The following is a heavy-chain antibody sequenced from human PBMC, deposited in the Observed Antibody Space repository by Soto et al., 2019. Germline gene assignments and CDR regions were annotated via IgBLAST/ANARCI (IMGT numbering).Heavy chain of an antibody. CDR2: ISYDGSNK. CDR1: GFTFSSYA. CDR3: ARAEGVPARYYYYGMDV. J-gene: IGHJ6*02. V-gene: IGHV3-30-3*01. D-gene: IGHD2-2*01. Sequence: GGSLRLCCAASGFTFSSYAMHWVRQAPGKGLEWVAVISYDGSNKYYADSVKGRFTISRDNSKNTLYLQMNSLRAEDTAVYYCARAEGVPARYYYYGMDVWGQGTTVTVSS.